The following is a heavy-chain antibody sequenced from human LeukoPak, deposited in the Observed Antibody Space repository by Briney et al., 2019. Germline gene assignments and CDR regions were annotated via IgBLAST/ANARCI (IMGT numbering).Heavy chain of an antibody. D-gene: IGHD2-2*01. J-gene: IGHJ4*02. V-gene: IGHV3-23*01. CDR1: GFTFSTYT. CDR2: ISGSGGTT. Sequence: PGGSLRLSCAASGFTFSTYTMTWVRQAPGKGLEWVSGISGSGGTTYYADSVKGRFTISRDNSKNTLYLQMNSLRVEDTAVYYCAKDRTHTSRSFDCWGQGTLVTVSS. CDR3: AKDRTHTSRSFDC.